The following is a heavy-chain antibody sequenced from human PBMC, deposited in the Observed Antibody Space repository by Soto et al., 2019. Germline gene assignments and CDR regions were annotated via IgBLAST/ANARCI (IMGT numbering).Heavy chain of an antibody. J-gene: IGHJ6*02. CDR2: IYYSGST. CDR3: ARESRFFDDYYYYGMDV. Sequence: SETLSLTCTVSGGSISSGGYYWSWIRQHPGKGLEWIGYIYYSGSTYYNPSLKSRVTISVDTSKNQFSLKLSSVTAADTAVYYYARESRFFDDYYYYGMDVWGQGTTVTVS. CDR1: GGSISSGGYY. V-gene: IGHV4-31*03. D-gene: IGHD3-10*01.